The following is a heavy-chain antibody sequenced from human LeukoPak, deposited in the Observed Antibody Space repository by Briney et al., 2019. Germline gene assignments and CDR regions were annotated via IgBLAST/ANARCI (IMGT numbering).Heavy chain of an antibody. J-gene: IGHJ3*02. Sequence: GGSLRLSCAASGFTFSRYEMNWVRQAPGKGLEWVSYISSSGSTIYYADSVKGRFTISRDNAKNSLYLQMNSLRAEDTAVYYCARELPRGLTFDIWGQGTMVTVSS. D-gene: IGHD1-26*01. CDR1: GFTFSRYE. CDR3: ARELPRGLTFDI. V-gene: IGHV3-48*03. CDR2: ISSSGSTI.